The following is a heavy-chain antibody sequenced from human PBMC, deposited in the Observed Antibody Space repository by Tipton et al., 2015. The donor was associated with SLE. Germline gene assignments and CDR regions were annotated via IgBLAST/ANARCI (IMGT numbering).Heavy chain of an antibody. D-gene: IGHD3-10*01. CDR2: IYYSGST. CDR1: GGSISSYY. CDR3: AVGFSYGPGYFDY. Sequence: TLSLTCTVSGGSISSYYWSWIRQPPGKGLEWIGYIYYSGSTNYSPSLKSRVTISVDTSKNQFSLKLSSVTAADTAVYYCAVGFSYGPGYFDYWGQGTLVTVSS. J-gene: IGHJ4*02. V-gene: IGHV4-59*01.